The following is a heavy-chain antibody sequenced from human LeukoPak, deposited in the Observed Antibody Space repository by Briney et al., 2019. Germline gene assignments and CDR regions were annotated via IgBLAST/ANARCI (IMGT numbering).Heavy chain of an antibody. D-gene: IGHD2-15*01. Sequence: AGGSLRLSCAASGFTFSGSAMHWVRQASGKGLEWVGRIRSKANSYATAYAASVKGRFTISRDDSKNTAYLQMNSLKTEDTAVYYCTTDQMRYCSGGSCYSRDYGMDVWGQGTTVTVSS. CDR3: TTDQMRYCSGGSCYSRDYGMDV. CDR2: IRSKANSYAT. CDR1: GFTFSGSA. J-gene: IGHJ6*02. V-gene: IGHV3-73*01.